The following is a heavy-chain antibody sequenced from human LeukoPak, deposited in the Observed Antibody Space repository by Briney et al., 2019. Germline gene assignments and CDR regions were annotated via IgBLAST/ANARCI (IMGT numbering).Heavy chain of an antibody. J-gene: IGHJ4*02. V-gene: IGHV3-7*03. CDR2: IKQGGSEK. Sequence: GGSLRLSCTASGFTFSNYWMTWVRQAPGKGLEWVANIKQGGSEKYYVDSVKGRFTISRDNAKNSLYLQMNSLRAEDMAVYYCVSGTGAHGYWGQGTLVTVSS. CDR3: VSGTGAHGY. D-gene: IGHD1-1*01. CDR1: GFTFSNYW.